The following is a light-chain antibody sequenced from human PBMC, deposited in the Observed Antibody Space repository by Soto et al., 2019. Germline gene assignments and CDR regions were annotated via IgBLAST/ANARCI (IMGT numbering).Light chain of an antibody. J-gene: IGKJ2*01. V-gene: IGKV3-11*01. CDR3: QQRSNWPTYT. CDR1: QSVSSY. Sequence: EIVLTQSPATLSLSPGERATLSCRASQSVSSYLAWYQQKPGQSPRLLIYDATNRATGTPARFSGSGSGTDFTLTISSLEPEDFAVYYCQQRSNWPTYTFGQGPSWRSN. CDR2: DAT.